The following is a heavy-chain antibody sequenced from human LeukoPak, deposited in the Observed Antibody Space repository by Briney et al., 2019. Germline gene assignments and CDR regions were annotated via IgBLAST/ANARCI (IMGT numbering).Heavy chain of an antibody. J-gene: IGHJ4*02. CDR3: ARGYCSGGSCPYYFDY. V-gene: IGHV3-53*05. Sequence: PGGSLRLSCAASGFTVSSNYMSWVRQAPGKGLEWVSVIYSGGSTYYADSVKGRFTISRDNSKNTLYLQMNSLRSEDTAVYYCARGYCSGGSCPYYFDYWGQGTLVTVSS. CDR1: GFTVSSNY. D-gene: IGHD2-15*01. CDR2: IYSGGST.